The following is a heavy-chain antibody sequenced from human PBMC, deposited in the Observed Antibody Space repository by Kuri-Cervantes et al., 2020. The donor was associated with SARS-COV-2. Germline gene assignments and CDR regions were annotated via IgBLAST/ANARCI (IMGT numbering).Heavy chain of an antibody. Sequence: GGSLRLSCKGSGYSFTSYWIGWVRQMPGKGLEWMGIIYPGDSDTRCSPSFQGQVTISADKSISTAYLQWSSLKASDTAMYYCARQSADCSSTSCYIDYWGQGTLVTVSS. J-gene: IGHJ4*02. CDR3: ARQSADCSSTSCYIDY. CDR1: GYSFTSYW. D-gene: IGHD2-2*02. CDR2: IYPGDSDT. V-gene: IGHV5-51*01.